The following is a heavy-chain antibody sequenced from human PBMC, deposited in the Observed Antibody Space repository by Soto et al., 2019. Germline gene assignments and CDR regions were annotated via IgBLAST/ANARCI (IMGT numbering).Heavy chain of an antibody. V-gene: IGHV1-3*01. D-gene: IGHD1-7*01. J-gene: IGHJ6*02. CDR2: INAGNGNT. CDR1: GYTFTSYA. Sequence: ASVKVSCKAPGYTFTSYAMHWVRQAPGQRLEWMGWINAGNGNTKYSQKFQGRVTITRDTSASTAYMELSSLRSEDTAVYYCASPQLELRNYYGMDVWGQGTTVTVSS. CDR3: ASPQLELRNYYGMDV.